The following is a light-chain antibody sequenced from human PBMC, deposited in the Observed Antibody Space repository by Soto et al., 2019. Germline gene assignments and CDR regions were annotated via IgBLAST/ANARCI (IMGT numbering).Light chain of an antibody. Sequence: QSVLTQPPSVSGAPGQTVTISCTGSTSNIGAGYDVHWYQQLPGTAPRLLLSSHNNRPSGVPDRFFGSKSGNTATLTISRVEAGDEADYYCQVWDSSSDLYVFGTGTKLTVL. CDR3: QVWDSSSDLYV. V-gene: IGLV1-40*01. CDR1: TSNIGAGYD. J-gene: IGLJ1*01. CDR2: SHN.